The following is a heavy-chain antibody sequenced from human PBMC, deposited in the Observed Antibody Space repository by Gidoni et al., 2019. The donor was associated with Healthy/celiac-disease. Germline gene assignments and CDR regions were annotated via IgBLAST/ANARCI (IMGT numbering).Heavy chain of an antibody. CDR3: ARGRTRTVIQYYFDY. CDR1: GRSFSGYY. CDR2: INHSGST. D-gene: IGHD4-17*01. V-gene: IGHV4-34*01. Sequence: QVQLQQWGAGLLKPSETLSLTCAVYGRSFSGYYWSWIRQPPGKGLEWIGEINHSGSTNYNPSLKSRVTISVDTSKNQFSLKLSSVTAADTAVYYCARGRTRTVIQYYFDYWGQGTLVTVSS. J-gene: IGHJ4*02.